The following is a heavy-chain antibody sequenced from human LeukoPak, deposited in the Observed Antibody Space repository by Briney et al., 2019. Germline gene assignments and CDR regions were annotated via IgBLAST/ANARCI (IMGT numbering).Heavy chain of an antibody. CDR1: GFTFSYFW. V-gene: IGHV3-7*05. CDR3: PRDNVGATPFDY. J-gene: IGHJ4*02. Sequence: GGSLRLSCAASGFTFSYFWMSWVRRAPGKGLEWVANINLDGTERHYVDSVKGRFTISRDNSRKSLYLQMNSMRDEDAAVYYCPRDNVGATPFDYWGQGTLVTVSS. CDR2: INLDGTER. D-gene: IGHD1-26*01.